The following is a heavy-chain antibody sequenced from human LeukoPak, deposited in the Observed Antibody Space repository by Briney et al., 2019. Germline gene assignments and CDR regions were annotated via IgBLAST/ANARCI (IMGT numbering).Heavy chain of an antibody. D-gene: IGHD1-14*01. V-gene: IGHV3-74*01. CDR2: INSDGSST. J-gene: IGHJ4*02. Sequence: GGSLRLSCAASGFTFSNYWMHWVRQAPGKGLVWVLRINSDGSSTTYADSVKGRFTISRDNAKNTLYLQMNSLRAEDTAVYFCARRYRSSSDYWGQGTLVAVSS. CDR1: GFTFSNYW. CDR3: ARRYRSSSDY.